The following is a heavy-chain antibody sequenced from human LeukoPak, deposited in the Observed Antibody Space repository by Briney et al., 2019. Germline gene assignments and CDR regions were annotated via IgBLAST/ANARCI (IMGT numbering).Heavy chain of an antibody. Sequence: SETLSLTCSVSGDSIISGNYDWSWVRQTAGKGLEWIGRVFASGSPVYNPSLKSRVSMSVDTSKNVVYLTVKSVTSADTAVYYCARYGSWYPNWFDPWGQGTLVTVSS. CDR1: GDSIISGNYD. CDR3: ARYGSWYPNWFDP. CDR2: VFASGSP. J-gene: IGHJ5*02. V-gene: IGHV4-61*02. D-gene: IGHD6-13*01.